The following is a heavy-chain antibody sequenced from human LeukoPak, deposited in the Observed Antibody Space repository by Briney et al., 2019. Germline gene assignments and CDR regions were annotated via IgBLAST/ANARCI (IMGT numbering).Heavy chain of an antibody. Sequence: ASVKVSCKASGYTFTGYYMHWVRQAPGQGLEWMGWINPNSGGTNYAQQFQGRVTMTRDTSISTAYMELSRLRSDDTAVYYCARGLGYCSSTSCYEGILYYFDYWGQGTLVTVSS. CDR2: INPNSGGT. CDR3: ARGLGYCSSTSCYEGILYYFDY. D-gene: IGHD2-2*01. CDR1: GYTFTGYY. V-gene: IGHV1-2*02. J-gene: IGHJ4*02.